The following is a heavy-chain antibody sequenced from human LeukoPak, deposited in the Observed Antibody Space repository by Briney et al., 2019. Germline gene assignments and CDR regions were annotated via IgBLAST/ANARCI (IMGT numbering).Heavy chain of an antibody. CDR2: IKQDGSEK. J-gene: IGHJ4*02. Sequence: SGGSLRLSCAASGFTFSTYWMSWVRQAPGKGLEWVANIKQDGSEKYYVDSVKGRFTISRDNAKNSLYLQMNSLRAEDTAVYYCARDAAGTTVTPFDYWGQGTLVTVSS. CDR1: GFTFSTYW. D-gene: IGHD4-17*01. V-gene: IGHV3-7*01. CDR3: ARDAAGTTVTPFDY.